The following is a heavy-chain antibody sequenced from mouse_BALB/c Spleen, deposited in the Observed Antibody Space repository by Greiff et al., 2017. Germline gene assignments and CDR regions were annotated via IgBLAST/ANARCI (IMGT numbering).Heavy chain of an antibody. J-gene: IGHJ3*01. CDR3: ARVYYDYSGGFAY. Sequence: DVQLQESGPELVKPGASVKISCKASGYTFTDYNMHWVKQSHGKSLEWIGYIYPYNGGTGYNQKFKSKATLTVDNSSSTAYMELRSLTSEDSAVYYCARVYYDYSGGFAYWGQGTLVTVSA. D-gene: IGHD2-4*01. V-gene: IGHV1S29*02. CDR1: GYTFTDYN. CDR2: IYPYNGGT.